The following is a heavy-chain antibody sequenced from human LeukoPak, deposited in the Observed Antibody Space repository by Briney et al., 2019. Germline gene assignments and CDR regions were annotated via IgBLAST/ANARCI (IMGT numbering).Heavy chain of an antibody. D-gene: IGHD2-15*01. Sequence: GGSLRLSCAASGFTFSSYGMHWVRQAPGKGLEWVAAISYDGSNKYYADSVKGRFTISRDNSKTTLYLQMNSLRPEDTAVYYCAKTPSDAFDIWGQGTMVTVSS. CDR3: AKTPSDAFDI. CDR1: GFTFSSYG. J-gene: IGHJ3*02. CDR2: ISYDGSNK. V-gene: IGHV3-30*18.